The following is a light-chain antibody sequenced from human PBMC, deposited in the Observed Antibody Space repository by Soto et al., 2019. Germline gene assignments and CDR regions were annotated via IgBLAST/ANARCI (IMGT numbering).Light chain of an antibody. Sequence: QSALTQPASVSGSPGQSITISCSGTRSDVGGYNYVSWYQQHPGKAPKLMIYDVSNRPSGVSYRFSGSKSGNTASLTISGLQAEDEADYYCSSYTSSSTYVVFGGGTKLTVL. CDR1: RSDVGGYNY. J-gene: IGLJ2*01. V-gene: IGLV2-14*01. CDR3: SSYTSSSTYVV. CDR2: DVS.